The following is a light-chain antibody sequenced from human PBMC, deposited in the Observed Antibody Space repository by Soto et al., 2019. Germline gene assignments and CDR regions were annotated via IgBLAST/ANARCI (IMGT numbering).Light chain of an antibody. V-gene: IGLV6-57*04. Sequence: NFMLTQPHSVSESPGKTVTISCTRSSGSIASNYVQWYQQRPGSAPTTLIYEDDQRPSGVPDRFSGSIDRSSNSASLTISGLKTEDEADYYCQSYDSSLSGVVFGGGTKLTVL. CDR1: SGSIASNY. CDR3: QSYDSSLSGVV. J-gene: IGLJ2*01. CDR2: EDD.